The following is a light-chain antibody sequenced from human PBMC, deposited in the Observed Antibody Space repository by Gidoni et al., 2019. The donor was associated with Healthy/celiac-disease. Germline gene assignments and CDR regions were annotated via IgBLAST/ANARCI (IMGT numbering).Light chain of an antibody. J-gene: IGKJ1*01. CDR2: AAS. Sequence: IQITLSPSSLSASVGDRVTITCRASQGISNYLAWYQQKPGKVPKLLIYAASTLQSGVPSRFSGSGSGTEFTLTISSLQPDDVATYYCQQYNSSWWTFGQGTKVEIK. CDR3: QQYNSSWWT. CDR1: QGISNY. V-gene: IGKV1-27*01.